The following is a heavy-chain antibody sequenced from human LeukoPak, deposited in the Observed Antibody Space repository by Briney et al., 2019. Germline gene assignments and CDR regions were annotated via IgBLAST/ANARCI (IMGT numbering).Heavy chain of an antibody. D-gene: IGHD3-10*01. Sequence: PGRSLRLSCAASGFSFSSYAMHWVRQAPGKGLEWVAVISYDGANKSYADSVKGRFTISRDNFKNTLYLQMNSLRAEDTAVYYCAREEYYYGSGAPKGAFHIWGQGTMVTVSS. J-gene: IGHJ3*02. CDR3: AREEYYYGSGAPKGAFHI. V-gene: IGHV3-30-3*01. CDR2: ISYDGANK. CDR1: GFSFSSYA.